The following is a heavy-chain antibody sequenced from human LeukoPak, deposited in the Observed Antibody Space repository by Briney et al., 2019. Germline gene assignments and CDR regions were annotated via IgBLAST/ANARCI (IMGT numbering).Heavy chain of an antibody. Sequence: GGSLRLSCAASGFTFSSYAMSWVRQAPGKGLEWVSSMSGSGDKTFYADSVKGRFTISRDNSKNTLYLQMNSLRVEDTAVYYCAKCYNSGMPGDYWGQGILVVVSS. V-gene: IGHV3-23*01. D-gene: IGHD2-2*02. J-gene: IGHJ4*02. CDR1: GFTFSSYA. CDR3: AKCYNSGMPGDY. CDR2: MSGSGDKT.